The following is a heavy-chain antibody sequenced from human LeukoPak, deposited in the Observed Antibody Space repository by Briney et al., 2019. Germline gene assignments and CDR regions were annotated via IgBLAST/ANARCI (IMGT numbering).Heavy chain of an antibody. Sequence: GGSLRLSCKASGYTFTSYAMNWVRQAPGQGLEWMGWINTNTGNPTYAQGFTGRFVFSLDTSVSTAYLQISSLKAEDTAVYYCAVGLDAFDIWGQGTMVTVSS. CDR1: GYTFTSYA. V-gene: IGHV7-4-1*02. CDR2: INTNTGNP. CDR3: AVGLDAFDI. J-gene: IGHJ3*02.